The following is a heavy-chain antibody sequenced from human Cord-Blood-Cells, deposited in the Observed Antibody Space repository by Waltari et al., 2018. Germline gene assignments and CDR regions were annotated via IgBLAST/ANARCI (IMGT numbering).Heavy chain of an antibody. D-gene: IGHD3-10*01. CDR3: ARELWFEELLVYYYGMDV. Sequence: QVQLVQSGSELKKHGASVKVSCKASGYTFTSYAMNWVRQAPGQGLEWMGWINTNTGNPTYAQGFTGRFVFSLDTSVSTAYLQVSGLEAEDTAVYYCARELWFEELLVYYYGMDVWGQGTTVTVSS. CDR2: INTNTGNP. J-gene: IGHJ6*02. V-gene: IGHV7-4-1*02. CDR1: GYTFTSYA.